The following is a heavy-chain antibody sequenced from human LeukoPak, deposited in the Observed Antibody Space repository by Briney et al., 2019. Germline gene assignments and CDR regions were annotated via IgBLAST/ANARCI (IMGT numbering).Heavy chain of an antibody. CDR3: ASVSVAGSNNWFDP. CDR1: GGSFSGYY. V-gene: IGHV4-34*01. CDR2: INHSGST. D-gene: IGHD6-19*01. J-gene: IGHJ5*02. Sequence: KPSETLSLTCAVYGGSFSGYYWSWIRQPPGKGLAWIGEINHSGSTNYNPSLKSRVTISVDTSKNQFSLKLSSVTAADTAVYYCASVSVAGSNNWFDPWGQGTLVTVSS.